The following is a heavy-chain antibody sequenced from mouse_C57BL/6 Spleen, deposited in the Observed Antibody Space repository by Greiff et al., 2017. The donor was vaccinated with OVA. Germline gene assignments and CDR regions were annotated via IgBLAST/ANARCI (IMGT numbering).Heavy chain of an antibody. CDR2: IYPGGGYT. Sequence: VQLQQSGAELVRPGTSVKMSCKASGYTFTNYWIGWAKQRPGHGLEWIGDIYPGGGYTNYNEKFKGKATLTADKSSSTAYMQFSSLTSEDSAIYYCARSKNWGFDYWGQGTTLTVSS. J-gene: IGHJ2*01. D-gene: IGHD4-1*01. V-gene: IGHV1-63*01. CDR1: GYTFTNYW. CDR3: ARSKNWGFDY.